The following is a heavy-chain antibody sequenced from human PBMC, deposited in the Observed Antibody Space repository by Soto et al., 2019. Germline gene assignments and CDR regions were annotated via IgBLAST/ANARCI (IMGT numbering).Heavy chain of an antibody. J-gene: IGHJ3*02. Sequence: LRLSCAASGFTFDDYAMHWVRQAPGKGLEWVSGISWNSGSIGYADSVKGRFTISRDNAKNSLYLQMNSLRAEDTALYYCAKGWEQWLAYDAFDIWGQGTMVTVSS. CDR1: GFTFDDYA. CDR3: AKGWEQWLAYDAFDI. V-gene: IGHV3-9*01. CDR2: ISWNSGSI. D-gene: IGHD6-19*01.